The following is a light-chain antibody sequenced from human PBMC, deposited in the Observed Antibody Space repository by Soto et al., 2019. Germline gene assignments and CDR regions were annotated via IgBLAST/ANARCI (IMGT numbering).Light chain of an antibody. Sequence: EIVMTQSPATLSVSPGERATLSCRASQSVRSNLAWYHQKPGQAPRLLIYGASTRATGIPARFSGSGSGTDFTLTISSLQAEDVAVYYCQHYYNSWTFGQGTKVDIK. CDR1: QSVRSN. CDR3: QHYYNSWT. V-gene: IGKV3-15*01. J-gene: IGKJ1*01. CDR2: GAS.